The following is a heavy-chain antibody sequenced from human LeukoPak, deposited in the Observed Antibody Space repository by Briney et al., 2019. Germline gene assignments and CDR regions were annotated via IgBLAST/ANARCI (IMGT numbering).Heavy chain of an antibody. CDR3: ASSLLGSSGWPESEYFHH. Sequence: ASVKVSCKASGYTFTGYYMHWVRQAPGQGLEWMGWINPNSGGTNYAQKFQGRVTMTRDTSISTAYMELSRLRSDDTAVYYCASSLLGSSGWPESEYFHHWGQGTLVIVSS. CDR1: GYTFTGYY. J-gene: IGHJ1*01. V-gene: IGHV1-2*02. CDR2: INPNSGGT. D-gene: IGHD6-19*01.